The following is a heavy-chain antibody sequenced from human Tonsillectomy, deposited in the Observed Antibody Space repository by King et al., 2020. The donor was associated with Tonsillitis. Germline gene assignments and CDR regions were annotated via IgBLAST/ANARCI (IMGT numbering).Heavy chain of an antibody. CDR2: INTNTGNP. CDR1: GYTFTSYA. Sequence: CKASGYTFTSYAMNWVRHAPGQGLEWMGWINTNTGNPTYAQGFTGRFVCSLDTPVSPAYLQVRSLKAEDTDMYYCARYPLLAATGTMGAFAIWGKGTSVYVSS. J-gene: IGHJ3*02. D-gene: IGHD6-13*01. CDR3: ARYPLLAATGTMGAFAI. V-gene: IGHV7-4-1*02.